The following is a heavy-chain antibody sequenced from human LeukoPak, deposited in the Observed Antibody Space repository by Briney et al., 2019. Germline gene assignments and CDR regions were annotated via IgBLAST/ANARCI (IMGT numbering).Heavy chain of an antibody. CDR1: GFTFGDYA. J-gene: IGHJ4*02. CDR3: ATESPGYSYGRDCSGGSCYRTYFDY. V-gene: IGHV4-34*08. Sequence: GSLRLSCTTSGFTFGDYAMSWVRQPPGKGLEWIGEINHSGSTNYNPSLKSRVTISVDTSKNQFSLKLSSVTAADTAVYYCATESPGYSYGRDCSGGSCYRTYFDYWGQGTLVTVSS. D-gene: IGHD2-15*01. CDR2: INHSGST.